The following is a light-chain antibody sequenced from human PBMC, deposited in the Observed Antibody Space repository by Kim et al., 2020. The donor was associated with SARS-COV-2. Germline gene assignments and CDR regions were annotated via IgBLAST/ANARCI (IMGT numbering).Light chain of an antibody. Sequence: TVTSSCTRSSGSIASNYVQWYQQRPGSSPTTVIYEDNQRPSGVPDRFSGSIDSSSNSASLTISGLKTEDEADYYCQSYDSSNRWVFGGGTQLTVL. CDR3: QSYDSSNRWV. CDR2: EDN. V-gene: IGLV6-57*01. J-gene: IGLJ3*02. CDR1: SGSIASNY.